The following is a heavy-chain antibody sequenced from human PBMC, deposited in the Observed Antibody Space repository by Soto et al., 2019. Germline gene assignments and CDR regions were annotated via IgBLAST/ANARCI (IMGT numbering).Heavy chain of an antibody. Sequence: GGSLRLSCAASGFTVSSNYMSWVRQAPGKGLEWVSVIYSGGSTYYADSVKGRFTISRDNSKNTLYLQMNSLRAEDTAVYYCAVMDYYGSRSGLDIWGQGTMVTVSS. D-gene: IGHD3-10*01. CDR2: IYSGGST. J-gene: IGHJ3*02. V-gene: IGHV3-53*01. CDR3: AVMDYYGSRSGLDI. CDR1: GFTVSSNY.